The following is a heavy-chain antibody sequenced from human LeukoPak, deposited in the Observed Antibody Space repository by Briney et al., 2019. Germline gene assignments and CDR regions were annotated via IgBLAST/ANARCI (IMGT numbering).Heavy chain of an antibody. CDR2: ISSSGSTI. CDR3: ARGGGYCSTPSCYTFDY. CDR1: GFTFRDYY. V-gene: IGHV3-11*04. J-gene: IGHJ4*02. Sequence: GGSLRLSCAASGFTFRDYYMSWIRQAPGKGLEWVSYISSSGSTIYYADSVKGRFTISRDNSKNTLYLQMNSLRAEDTSVYYCARGGGYCSTPSCYTFDYWGQGTLVTVSS. D-gene: IGHD2-2*01.